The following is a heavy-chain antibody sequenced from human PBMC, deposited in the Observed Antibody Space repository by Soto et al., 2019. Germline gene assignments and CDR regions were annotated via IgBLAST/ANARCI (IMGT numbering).Heavy chain of an antibody. J-gene: IGHJ1*01. CDR1: GFTFSSYA. CDR3: ANAYCTNGVCYPEYFQH. Sequence: GGSLRLSCAASGFTFSSYAMSWVRQAPGKGLEWVSAIIGSGGSTYYADSVKGRFTISRDNSKNTLYLQMNSLRAEETAVYYCANAYCTNGVCYPEYFQHWGQGTLVTVSS. V-gene: IGHV3-23*01. D-gene: IGHD2-8*01. CDR2: IIGSGGST.